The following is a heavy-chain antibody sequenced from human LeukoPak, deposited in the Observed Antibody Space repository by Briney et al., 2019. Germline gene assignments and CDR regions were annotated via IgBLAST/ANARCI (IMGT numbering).Heavy chain of an antibody. CDR3: ASISSIAARSVRAFDI. CDR1: GFTFSSYE. D-gene: IGHD6-6*01. J-gene: IGHJ3*02. Sequence: SGGSLRLSCAASGFTFSSYEMNWVRQAPGKGLEWLSYISSSGSTIYYADSVKGRFTISRDNAKNSLYLQMNSLRAEDTAVYYCASISSIAARSVRAFDIWGQGTMVTVSS. CDR2: ISSSGSTI. V-gene: IGHV3-48*03.